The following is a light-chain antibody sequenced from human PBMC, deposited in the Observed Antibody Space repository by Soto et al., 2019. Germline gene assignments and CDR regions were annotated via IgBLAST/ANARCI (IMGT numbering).Light chain of an antibody. CDR3: QQRTNWPPIT. CDR2: HAS. CDR1: QSVSSY. J-gene: IGKJ5*01. V-gene: IGKV3-11*01. Sequence: EIVLTQSPATLSFSPGERATLSCRASQSVSSYLAWFQQKPGQAPRLLIYHASNRATGVPARFSGSGSGTDFTLTISSLEPEDFAVYYCQQRTNWPPITFGQGTRLEIK.